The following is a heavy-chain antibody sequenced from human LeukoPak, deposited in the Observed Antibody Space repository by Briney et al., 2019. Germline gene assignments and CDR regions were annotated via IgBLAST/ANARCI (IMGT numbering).Heavy chain of an antibody. J-gene: IGHJ4*02. D-gene: IGHD3-10*01. Sequence: GGSLRLSCAASGFTFSSYSMNWVRQAPGKGLEWVSYISSSSSTIYYADSVKGRFTISRDNAKNSLYLQMNSLRAEDTAVYYCEGVTMVRGVIITEDYWGQGTLVTVSS. V-gene: IGHV3-48*04. CDR1: GFTFSSYS. CDR2: ISSSSSTI. CDR3: EGVTMVRGVIITEDY.